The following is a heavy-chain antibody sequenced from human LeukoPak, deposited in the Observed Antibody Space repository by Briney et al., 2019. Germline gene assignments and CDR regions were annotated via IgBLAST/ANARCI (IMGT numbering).Heavy chain of an antibody. J-gene: IGHJ6*03. CDR2: IRYDGSNK. D-gene: IGHD4-11*01. CDR1: GFTFSIYG. Sequence: RGSLRLSCAPSGFTFSIYGTHWVRQAPGKGLEWVAFIRYDGSNKYYADSVKGPFTISRDNSKNTLYLQMNSLRAEDTPVYCCGKDRSVMTTYQWRVYYYYYMDVWGKGTTVTVSS. CDR3: GKDRSVMTTYQWRVYYYYYMDV. V-gene: IGHV3-30*02.